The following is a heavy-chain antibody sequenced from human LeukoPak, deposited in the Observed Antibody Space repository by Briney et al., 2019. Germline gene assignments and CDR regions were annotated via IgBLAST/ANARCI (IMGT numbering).Heavy chain of an antibody. D-gene: IGHD3-22*01. V-gene: IGHV3-11*01. CDR1: GFTFSDYY. Sequence: GGSLRLSCAASGFTFSDYYMSWIRQAPGKGLEWVSYISSSGSTIYYADSVKGRFTISRDNAKNSLYLQMNSLRAEDTAVYYCAKDYYDSSPREYYFDYWGQGTLVTVSS. CDR2: ISSSGSTI. J-gene: IGHJ4*02. CDR3: AKDYYDSSPREYYFDY.